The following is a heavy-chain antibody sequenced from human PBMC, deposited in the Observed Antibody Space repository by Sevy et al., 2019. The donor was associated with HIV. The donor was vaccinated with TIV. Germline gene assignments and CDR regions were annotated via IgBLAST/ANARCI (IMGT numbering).Heavy chain of an antibody. CDR2: ISGSGGST. J-gene: IGHJ3*02. CDR3: AKGVYDFWSGRSDIFDI. CDR1: GFTFSSYS. D-gene: IGHD3-3*01. V-gene: IGHV3-23*01. Sequence: GGSLRLSCAASGFTFSSYSMNWVRQAPGKGLEWVSGISGSGGSTYYADSVKGRFTISRDKSKKTLYLQVNSLRAEDTAVYYCAKGVYDFWSGRSDIFDIWGQGTMVTVSS.